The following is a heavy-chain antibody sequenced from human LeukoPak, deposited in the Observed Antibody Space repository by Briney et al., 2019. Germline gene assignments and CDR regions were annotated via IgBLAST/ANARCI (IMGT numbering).Heavy chain of an antibody. D-gene: IGHD6-19*01. CDR1: GFTFSSYA. J-gene: IGHJ4*02. V-gene: IGHV3-23*01. CDR2: ISDSGVIT. CDR3: AKADPYSSGWFRKIDY. Sequence: GSLRLSCAASGFTFSSYALSWVRQAPGKGLEWGSVISDSGVITYYADSVKGRFTISRDNSKNTLYLQTNTLRPEDTAVYYCAKADPYSSGWFRKIDYWGQGTLVTVSS.